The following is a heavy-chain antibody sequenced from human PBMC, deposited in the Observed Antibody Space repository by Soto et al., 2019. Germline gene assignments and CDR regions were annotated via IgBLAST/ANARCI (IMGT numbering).Heavy chain of an antibody. CDR2: IWYDGSNK. Sequence: QVQLVESGGGVVQPGRSLRLSCAASGFTFSSYGMHWVHQAPGKGLEWVAVIWYDGSNKYYADSVKGRFTISRDNSKNTLYLQMNSLRAEDTAVYYCAREVDTAMVGDWYFDLWGRGTLVTVSS. J-gene: IGHJ2*01. CDR3: AREVDTAMVGDWYFDL. D-gene: IGHD5-18*01. CDR1: GFTFSSYG. V-gene: IGHV3-33*01.